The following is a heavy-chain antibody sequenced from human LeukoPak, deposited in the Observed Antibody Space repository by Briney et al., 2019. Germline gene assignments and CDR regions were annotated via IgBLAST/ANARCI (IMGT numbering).Heavy chain of an antibody. CDR3: ARNKGYNSAY. CDR2: IRMDGGEQ. Sequence: GGSLRLSCAASGFTFSSYWMTWVRQTPEKGLEWVANIRMDGGEQYYMDSVEGRFTISRDNAKNSLYLQMYSLRPEDTAVYYWARNKGYNSAYWGRGTLVTVSS. J-gene: IGHJ4*02. CDR1: GFTFSSYW. V-gene: IGHV3-7*01. D-gene: IGHD5-24*01.